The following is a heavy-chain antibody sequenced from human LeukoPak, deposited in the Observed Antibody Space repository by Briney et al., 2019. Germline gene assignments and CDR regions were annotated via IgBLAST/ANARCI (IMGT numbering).Heavy chain of an antibody. Sequence: SCKASGYTFTGYYMHWVRQAPGKGLEWVAVISYDGSNKYYADSVKGRFTISRDNSKNTLYLQMNSLRAEDTAVYYCAKPDRGGFRGWYFDYWGQGTLVTVSS. CDR3: AKPDRGGFRGWYFDY. CDR1: GYTFTGYY. J-gene: IGHJ4*02. CDR2: ISYDGSNK. D-gene: IGHD6-19*01. V-gene: IGHV3-30*18.